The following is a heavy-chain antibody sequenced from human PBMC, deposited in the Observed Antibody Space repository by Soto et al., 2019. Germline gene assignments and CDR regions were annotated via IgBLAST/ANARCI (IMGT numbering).Heavy chain of an antibody. J-gene: IGHJ6*03. V-gene: IGHV1-8*01. D-gene: IGHD6-6*01. CDR3: ARGVSYEYSSSSPEKNYYYYYYMDV. Sequence: GASVKVSCKASGYTFTSYDINWVRQATGQGLEWMGWMNPNSGNTGYAQKFQGRVTMTRNTSISTAYMELSSLRSEDTAVYYCARGVSYEYSSSSPEKNYYYYYYMDVWGKGPTVTVSS. CDR2: MNPNSGNT. CDR1: GYTFTSYD.